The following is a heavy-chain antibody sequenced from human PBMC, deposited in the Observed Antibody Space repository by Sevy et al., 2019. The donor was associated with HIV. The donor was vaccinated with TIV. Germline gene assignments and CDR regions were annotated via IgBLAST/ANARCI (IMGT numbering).Heavy chain of an antibody. CDR1: GGSISSSSYY. CDR3: ATRLGYCSGSSCYPPEYFHH. CDR2: IYYSGNT. V-gene: IGHV4-39*01. J-gene: IGHJ1*01. D-gene: IGHD2-15*01. Sequence: SETLSLTCIVSGGSISSSSYYWGWIRQPPGKGLEWIGSIYYSGNTYYNPSLKSRVTISVDTSQKQFSLMLSSVTAADTAVYYCATRLGYCSGSSCYPPEYFHHWGQGTLVTVSS.